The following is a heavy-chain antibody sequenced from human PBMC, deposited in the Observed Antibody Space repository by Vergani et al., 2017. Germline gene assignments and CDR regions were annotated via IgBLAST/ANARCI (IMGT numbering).Heavy chain of an antibody. CDR1: GGSLSGYY. V-gene: IGHV4-59*01. J-gene: IGHJ4*02. D-gene: IGHD1-14*01. Sequence: QVQLQESGPGLVRPSETLSLTCTVSGGSLSGYYWNWIRQTPGERLEWIGYVEDSGYFNYNPSLKTRVSMSSDTSNNQFSLMLSSVTVADTAVYYCARSIVSRTPPDYFDNWGQGTLVTVSS. CDR2: VEDSGYF. CDR3: ARSIVSRTPPDYFDN.